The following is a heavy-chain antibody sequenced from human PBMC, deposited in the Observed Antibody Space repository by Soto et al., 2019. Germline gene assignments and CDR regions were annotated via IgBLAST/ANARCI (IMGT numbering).Heavy chain of an antibody. Sequence: KASETLSLTCTVSGGSISSYYWSWIRQPAGKGLEWIGRIYTSGSTNYNPSLKSRVTMSVDTSKNQFSLKLSSVTAADTAVYYCARGFGSLVYYYYGMDVWGQGTTVTVSS. CDR2: IYTSGST. CDR3: ARGFGSLVYYYYGMDV. V-gene: IGHV4-4*07. J-gene: IGHJ6*02. CDR1: GGSISSYY. D-gene: IGHD3-16*01.